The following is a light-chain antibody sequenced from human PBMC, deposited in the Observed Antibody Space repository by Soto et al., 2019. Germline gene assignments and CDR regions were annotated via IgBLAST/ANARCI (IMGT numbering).Light chain of an antibody. Sequence: QSVLTQPPSASGSPGQSVTISCTGNSSDVGGYDYVSWYQQHPGKAPKLIIYEVNERPSGVPDRFSGSKSGNTASLTVSGLQAEDEADYYCSSYADSNNCVFRTGTKVTV. CDR1: SSDVGGYDY. V-gene: IGLV2-8*01. CDR3: SSYADSNNCV. J-gene: IGLJ1*01. CDR2: EVN.